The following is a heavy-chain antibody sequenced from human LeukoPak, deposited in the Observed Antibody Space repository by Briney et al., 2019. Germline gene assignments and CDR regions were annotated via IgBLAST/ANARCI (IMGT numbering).Heavy chain of an antibody. CDR3: ARAGVGATLNFDY. CDR1: GFTFSSYS. V-gene: IGHV3-21*01. D-gene: IGHD1-26*01. Sequence: GRSLRLSCAASGFTFSSYSMNWVRHAPGKGLEWVSSISSSSSYIYYADSVKGRFTISRDNAKNSLYLQMNSLRAEDTAVYDCARAGVGATLNFDYWGQGTLVTVSS. CDR2: ISSSSSYI. J-gene: IGHJ4*02.